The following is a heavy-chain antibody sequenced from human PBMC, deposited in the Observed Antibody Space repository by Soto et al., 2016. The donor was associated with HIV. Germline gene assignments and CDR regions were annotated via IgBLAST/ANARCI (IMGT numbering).Heavy chain of an antibody. CDR2: INHSGST. D-gene: IGHD5-12*01. CDR1: GGSFSGYY. J-gene: IGHJ4*02. V-gene: IGHV4-34*01. CDR3: ARHRRGYSGLDY. Sequence: QVQLQQWGAGLLKPSETLSLTCAVYGGSFSGYYWSWIRQPPGKGLEWIGEINHSGSTNYNPSLKSRVTISLDTSKTQFSLKLSSVTAADTAVYYCARHRRGYSGLDYWGQGTPVTVSS.